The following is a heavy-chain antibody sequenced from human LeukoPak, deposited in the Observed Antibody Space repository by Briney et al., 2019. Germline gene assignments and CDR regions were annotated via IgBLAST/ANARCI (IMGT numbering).Heavy chain of an antibody. D-gene: IGHD1-26*01. CDR1: GYAFNSYV. J-gene: IGHJ3*02. CDR3: ARGGGTYSAFDI. Sequence: EASVKVSCKASGYAFNSYVISWVRQAPGQGLEWIGWISAFNGNTNYAQNLQGRVTMTTDTSTSTAYMELRSLRSDDTAVYYCARGGGTYSAFDIWGQGTMVTVSS. V-gene: IGHV1-18*01. CDR2: ISAFNGNT.